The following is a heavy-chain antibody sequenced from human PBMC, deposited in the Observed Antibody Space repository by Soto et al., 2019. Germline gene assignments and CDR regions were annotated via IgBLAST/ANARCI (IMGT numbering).Heavy chain of an antibody. Sequence: EEQLLESGGGLVQPGGSLRLSCAASGFTFSNYKMGWARQAPGKGLEWVSGISESGDGTYYADSVKGRFIISRDNSKNMLYLQMNSLRAEDTAVYYCARDRARWLGTFDCWGQGTLVTVSS. D-gene: IGHD6-19*01. CDR2: ISESGDGT. CDR3: ARDRARWLGTFDC. V-gene: IGHV3-23*01. CDR1: GFTFSNYK. J-gene: IGHJ4*02.